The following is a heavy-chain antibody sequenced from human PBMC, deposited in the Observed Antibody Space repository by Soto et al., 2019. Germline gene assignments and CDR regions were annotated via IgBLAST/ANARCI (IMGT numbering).Heavy chain of an antibody. V-gene: IGHV3-30*04. Sequence: GGSLRLSCAASGFTFSRYAIHWVRQAPGKGLEWVAVISRDGKNKYYVDSVKGRFTISRDDSQNTLYLQMNSLRREDTAVYYCARSRNSAVADSFDFWGQGTLVTVSS. CDR1: GFTFSRYA. CDR3: ARSRNSAVADSFDF. CDR2: ISRDGKNK. J-gene: IGHJ4*02. D-gene: IGHD3-10*01.